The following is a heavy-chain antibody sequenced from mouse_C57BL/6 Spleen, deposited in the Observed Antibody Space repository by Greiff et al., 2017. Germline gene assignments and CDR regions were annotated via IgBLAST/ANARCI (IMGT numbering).Heavy chain of an antibody. J-gene: IGHJ2*01. D-gene: IGHD1-1*01. CDR2: IDPSDSYT. V-gene: IGHV1-59*01. CDR1: GYTFTSYW. CDR3: ARSDYGSSYPLDY. Sequence: QVQLKQPGAELVRPGTSVKLSCKASGYTFTSYWMHWVKQRPGQGLEWIGVIDPSDSYTTYNQKFKGNATLTVDTSSSTAYMQLSSLTSEDSAVYYCARSDYGSSYPLDYWGQGTTLTVSS.